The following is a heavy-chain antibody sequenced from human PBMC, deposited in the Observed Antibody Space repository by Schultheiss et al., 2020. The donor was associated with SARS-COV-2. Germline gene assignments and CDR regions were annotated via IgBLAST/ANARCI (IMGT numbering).Heavy chain of an antibody. CDR2: IYYSGST. D-gene: IGHD3-3*01. Sequence: SCTVSGGSISSGGYYWSWIRQHPGKGLEWIGYIYYSGSTYYNPSLKSRVTISVDTSKNQFSLKLSSVTAADTAVYYCARVGVANLGAFDYWGQGTLVTVSS. V-gene: IGHV4-31*03. CDR1: GGSISSGGYY. J-gene: IGHJ4*02. CDR3: ARVGVANLGAFDY.